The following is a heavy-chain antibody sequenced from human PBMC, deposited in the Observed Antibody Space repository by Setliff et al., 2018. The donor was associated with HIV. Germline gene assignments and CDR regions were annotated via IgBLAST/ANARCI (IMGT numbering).Heavy chain of an antibody. V-gene: IGHV4-39*07. D-gene: IGHD3-22*01. J-gene: IGHJ4*02. CDR3: ARDHKYYYDSSGLDY. Sequence: PSETLSLTCTVSGGSITSSTYYWDWIRQPPGKGLEWIGSTFYSGSTYYNPSVKSRVTISIDTSKNQFSLRLSSVTAADTAVYYCARDHKYYYDSSGLDYWGQGTLVTVSA. CDR2: TFYSGST. CDR1: GGSITSSTYY.